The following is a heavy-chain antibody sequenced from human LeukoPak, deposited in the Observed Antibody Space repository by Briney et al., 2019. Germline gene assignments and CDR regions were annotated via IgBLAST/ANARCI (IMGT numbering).Heavy chain of an antibody. J-gene: IGHJ6*03. D-gene: IGHD2-2*01. CDR2: IIPIFGTA. CDR1: GYTLTELS. CDR3: ARSRGSGYYYMDV. V-gene: IGHV1-69*13. Sequence: SVKVSCKVSGYTLTELSMHWVRQAPGQGLEWMGGIIPIFGTANYAQKFQGRVTITADESTSTAYMELSSLRSEDTAVYYCARSRGSGYYYMDVWGKGTTVTVSS.